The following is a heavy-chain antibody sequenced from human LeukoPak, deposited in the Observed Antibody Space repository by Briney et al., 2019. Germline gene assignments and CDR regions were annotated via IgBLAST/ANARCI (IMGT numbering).Heavy chain of an antibody. J-gene: IGHJ4*02. CDR1: GFTFSSYR. Sequence: AGGSLRLSCAASGFTFSSYRMTWVRQPPAKGQEWVANIKQDGSEKYYVDSVKGRFTISRDNAKNSLYLQMNSLRAEDTAVYYCAKKTSYCAGDCFPYYFDYWGRGTLVTVSS. D-gene: IGHD2-21*02. V-gene: IGHV3-7*03. CDR2: IKQDGSEK. CDR3: AKKTSYCAGDCFPYYFDY.